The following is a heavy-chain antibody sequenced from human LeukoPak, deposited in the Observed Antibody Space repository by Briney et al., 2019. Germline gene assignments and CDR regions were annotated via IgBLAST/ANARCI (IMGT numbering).Heavy chain of an antibody. CDR1: GFTFSSYW. D-gene: IGHD6-19*01. V-gene: IGHV3-7*01. J-gene: IGHJ4*02. CDR3: ARSIAVAGVVPGY. CDR2: IKQDGSEK. Sequence: GGSLRLSCAASGFTFSSYWMSWVRQAPGKGLEWVANIKQDGSEKYYVDSVKGRFTISRDNAKNSLYLQMNSLRAEDTAVYYCARSIAVAGVVPGYWGQGTLVTVSS.